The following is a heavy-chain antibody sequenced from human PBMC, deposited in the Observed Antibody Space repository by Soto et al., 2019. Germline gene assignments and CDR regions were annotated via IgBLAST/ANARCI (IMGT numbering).Heavy chain of an antibody. CDR3: ARGRVGATGLAY. CDR1: GETFSSHA. D-gene: IGHD1-26*01. V-gene: IGHV1-2*02. Sequence: SVKAYCQASGETFSSHAITWERQAPGQGLEWMGWINPNSGGTNYAQKFQGRVTMTRDTSISTAYMELSRLRSDDTAVYYCARGRVGATGLAYWGQGTLVTVSS. CDR2: INPNSGGT. J-gene: IGHJ4*02.